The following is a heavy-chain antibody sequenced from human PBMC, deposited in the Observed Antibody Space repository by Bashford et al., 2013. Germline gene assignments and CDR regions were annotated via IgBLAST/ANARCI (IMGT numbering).Heavy chain of an antibody. CDR2: IKSKTDGGTT. CDR3: TTYSTGYSSGWYGGHYFDY. D-gene: IGHD6-19*01. Sequence: VRQAPGKGLEWVGRIKSKTDGGTTDYAAPVKGRFTISRDDSKNTLYLQMNSLKTEDTAVYYCTTYSTGYSSGWYGGHYFDYWGQGTLVTVSS. V-gene: IGHV3-15*01. J-gene: IGHJ4*02.